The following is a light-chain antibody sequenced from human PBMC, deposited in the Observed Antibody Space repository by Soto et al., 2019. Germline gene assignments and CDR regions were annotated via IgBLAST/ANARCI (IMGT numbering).Light chain of an antibody. V-gene: IGLV2-11*01. Sequence: QSALTQPRSVSGSPGQSVTISCTGTSSDVGGYNYVSWYQQHSGKAPKFMIYDVSKRPSGVPDRFSGSKSGNTASLTISGLQAEDEADYYRCSSAGSYRYVFGTGTKLTVL. CDR1: SSDVGGYNY. CDR2: DVS. CDR3: CSSAGSYRYV. J-gene: IGLJ1*01.